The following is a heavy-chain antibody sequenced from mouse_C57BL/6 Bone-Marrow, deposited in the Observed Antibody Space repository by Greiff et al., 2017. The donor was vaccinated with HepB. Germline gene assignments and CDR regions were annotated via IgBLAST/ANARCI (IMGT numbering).Heavy chain of an antibody. CDR2: IYPGSGNT. D-gene: IGHD1-1*01. Sequence: VQLQQSGAELVRPGASVKLSCKASGYTFTDYYINWVKQRPGQGLEWIARIYPGSGNTYYNEKFKGKATLTAEKSSSTAYMQLSSLTSEDSAVYFCARGPVYYYGSSSWYFDVWGTGTTVTVSS. J-gene: IGHJ1*03. V-gene: IGHV1-76*01. CDR1: GYTFTDYY. CDR3: ARGPVYYYGSSSWYFDV.